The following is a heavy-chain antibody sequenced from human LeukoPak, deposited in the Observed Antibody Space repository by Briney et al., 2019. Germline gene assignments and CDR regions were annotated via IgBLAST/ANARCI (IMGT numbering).Heavy chain of an antibody. CDR1: GFTFSTYS. CDR2: ISSRGYYI. Sequence: TGGSLRLSCAASGFTFSTYSMNWVRQAPGKELEWVSSISSRGYYIYHANSLRGRFTISRDNAKNSLYLQMNSLRAEDTAVYYCAGGGEVVPAANPPFDCWGQGTLVTVSS. CDR3: AGGGEVVPAANPPFDC. V-gene: IGHV3-21*01. J-gene: IGHJ4*02. D-gene: IGHD2-2*01.